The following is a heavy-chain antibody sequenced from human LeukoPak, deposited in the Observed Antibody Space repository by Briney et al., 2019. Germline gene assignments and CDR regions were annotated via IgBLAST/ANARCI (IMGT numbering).Heavy chain of an antibody. V-gene: IGHV3-11*04. CDR3: AREQLVGWYYYYMDV. Sequence: GGSLRLSCAASGFTFSDYYMSWIRQAPGKGLKWVSYISSSGSTIYYADSVKGRFTISRDNAKNSLYLQMNSLRAEDTAVYYCAREQLVGWYYYYMDVWGKGTTVTVSS. CDR1: GFTFSDYY. CDR2: ISSSGSTI. D-gene: IGHD6-6*01. J-gene: IGHJ6*03.